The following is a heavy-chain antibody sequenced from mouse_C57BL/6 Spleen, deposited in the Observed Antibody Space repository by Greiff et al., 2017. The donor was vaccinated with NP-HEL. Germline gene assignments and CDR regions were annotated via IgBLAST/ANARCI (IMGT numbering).Heavy chain of an antibody. Sequence: QVQLQQPGAELVMPGASVKLSCKASGYTFTSYWMHWVKQRPGQGLEWIGEIDPSDSYTNYNQKFKGKSTLTVDKSSSTAYMQLSSLTSEDSAVYYCARRGVVATWYAMDYWGQGTSVTVSS. J-gene: IGHJ4*01. CDR1: GYTFTSYW. V-gene: IGHV1-69*01. D-gene: IGHD1-1*01. CDR3: ARRGVVATWYAMDY. CDR2: IDPSDSYT.